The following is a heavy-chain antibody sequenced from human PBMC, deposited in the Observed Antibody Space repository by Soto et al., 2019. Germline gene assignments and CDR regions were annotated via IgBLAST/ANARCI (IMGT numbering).Heavy chain of an antibody. J-gene: IGHJ4*02. CDR1: GGSISSSNW. CDR3: LSARFDY. CDR2: INHSGST. V-gene: IGHV4-4*02. D-gene: IGHD6-19*01. Sequence: PSETLSLTCAVSGGSISSSNWWSWVRQPPGKGLEWIGEINHSGSTNYNPSLKSRVTISVDTSKNQFSLNLRSVTAADTAVYYCLSARFDYWGQGTLVTVSS.